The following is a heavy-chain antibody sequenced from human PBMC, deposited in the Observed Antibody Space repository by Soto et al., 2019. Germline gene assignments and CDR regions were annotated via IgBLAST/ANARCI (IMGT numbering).Heavy chain of an antibody. Sequence: PGESLKISCTGSGYSFTSYWIGWVRQMPGKGLEWMGIIYPGDSDTRYSPSFQGQVTISADKSISTAYLQWSSLKASDTAMYYCARLLPRGNKMVPFDYWGQGTLVTVSS. CDR1: GYSFTSYW. CDR3: ARLLPRGNKMVPFDY. J-gene: IGHJ4*02. CDR2: IYPGDSDT. D-gene: IGHD6-13*01. V-gene: IGHV5-51*01.